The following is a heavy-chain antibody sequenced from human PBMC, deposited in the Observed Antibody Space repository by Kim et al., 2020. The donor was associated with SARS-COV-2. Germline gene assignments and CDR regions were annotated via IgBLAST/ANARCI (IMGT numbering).Heavy chain of an antibody. V-gene: IGHV4-39*01. Sequence: SETLSLTCTVSGGSISSSSYYWGWIRQPPGKGLEWIGSIYYSGSTYYNPSLKSRVTISVDTSKNQFSLKLSSVTAANTAVYYCARLRGGYYSNYPHRHRKHSFDYWGQGTLVTVSS. CDR2: IYYSGST. J-gene: IGHJ4*02. D-gene: IGHD4-4*01. CDR3: ARLRGGYYSNYPHRHRKHSFDY. CDR1: GGSISSSSYY.